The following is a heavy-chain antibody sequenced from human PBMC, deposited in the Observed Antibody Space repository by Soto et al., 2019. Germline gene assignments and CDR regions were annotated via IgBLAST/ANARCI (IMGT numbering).Heavy chain of an antibody. J-gene: IGHJ6*02. CDR1: GGSISSGDYY. D-gene: IGHD3-22*01. Sequence: QVQLQESGPGLVKPSQTLSLTCTVSGGSISSGDYYWSWIRQPPGKGLEWIGYIYYSGSTYYNPYPHSRVNISVDASKRPFSLKLSSVTAAHTAVYYCASTMIEKDIDGMDVWGQGTTVTVFS. CDR2: IYYSGST. V-gene: IGHV4-30-4*01. CDR3: ASTMIEKDIDGMDV.